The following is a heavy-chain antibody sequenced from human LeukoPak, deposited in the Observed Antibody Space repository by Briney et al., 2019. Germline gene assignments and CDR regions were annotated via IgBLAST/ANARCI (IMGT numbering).Heavy chain of an antibody. V-gene: IGHV3-15*01. CDR2: IKSKTDGGIR. CDR3: TTLITYYYGSGRDY. D-gene: IGHD3-10*01. J-gene: IGHJ4*02. Sequence: GGSLRLSCGASGFTFSNAWMRWVRQAPGKGLEWVGRIKSKTDGGIRDYAARVKGRFTISRDDSKNTLYLQMNSLKTEDTAVYYCTTLITYYYGSGRDYWGQGTLVTVSS. CDR1: GFTFSNAW.